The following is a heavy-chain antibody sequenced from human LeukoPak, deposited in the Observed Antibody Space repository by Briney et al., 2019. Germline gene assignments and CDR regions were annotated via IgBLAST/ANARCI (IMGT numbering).Heavy chain of an antibody. CDR1: GFTFSSYA. D-gene: IGHD1-26*01. CDR2: ISGSGGST. CDR3: AKDRGWELLLSSYFDY. Sequence: GGSLRLSCAASGFTFSSYAMSWVRQAPGKGLEWVSAISGSGGSTYYADSVKGRFTISRDNSKNTLYLQMNSLRAEDTAVYYCAKDRGWELLLSSYFDYWGQGTLVTVSS. J-gene: IGHJ4*02. V-gene: IGHV3-23*01.